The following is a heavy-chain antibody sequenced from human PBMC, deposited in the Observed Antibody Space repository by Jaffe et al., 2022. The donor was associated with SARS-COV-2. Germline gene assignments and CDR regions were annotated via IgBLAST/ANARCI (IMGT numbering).Heavy chain of an antibody. Sequence: QVQLQQWGAGLLKPSETLSLTCAVYGGSFSGFYLTWIRQPPGKALEWIGEINHSANSNYSPSLRGRVTMSVDTSKNHFSLKLTSVTAADTAIYYCAAPNEWEVMTSPYQYYGVDVWGQGTTVTVSS. V-gene: IGHV4-34*01. J-gene: IGHJ6*02. CDR3: AAPNEWEVMTSPYQYYGVDV. CDR2: INHSANS. D-gene: IGHD1-26*01. CDR1: GGSFSGFY.